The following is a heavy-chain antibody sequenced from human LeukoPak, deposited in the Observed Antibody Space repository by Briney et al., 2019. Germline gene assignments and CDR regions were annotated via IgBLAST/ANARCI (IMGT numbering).Heavy chain of an antibody. Sequence: GGSLRLSCAASGFTFSSYSMNWVRQAPGKGLEWVSSISSSSYIYYADSVKGRFTISRDNAKNSLYLQMNGLRAEDTAVYYCARAIVGATTRAFDTWGQGTMVTVSS. CDR3: ARAIVGATTRAFDT. V-gene: IGHV3-21*01. CDR2: ISSSSYI. CDR1: GFTFSSYS. D-gene: IGHD1-26*01. J-gene: IGHJ3*02.